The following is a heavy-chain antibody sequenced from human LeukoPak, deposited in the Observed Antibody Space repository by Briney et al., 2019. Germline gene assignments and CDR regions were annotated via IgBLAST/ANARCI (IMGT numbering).Heavy chain of an antibody. CDR1: GYTFTAYY. CDR3: ARDRGQQQFPDY. J-gene: IGHJ4*02. D-gene: IGHD6-13*01. Sequence: ASVKVSCKTSGYTFTAYYMHWVRQAPGQGLEWMGRINPNSGGTNYAQKFQSRVTLTRDTSISAAYMELSRLTSDDAAVYYCARDRGQQQFPDYGGQGTLVTVSS. V-gene: IGHV1-2*06. CDR2: INPNSGGT.